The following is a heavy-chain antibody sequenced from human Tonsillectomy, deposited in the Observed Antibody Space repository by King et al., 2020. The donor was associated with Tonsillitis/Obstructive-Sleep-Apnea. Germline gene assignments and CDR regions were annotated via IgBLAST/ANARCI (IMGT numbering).Heavy chain of an antibody. D-gene: IGHD2-2*01. Sequence: QLQESGPGLVKPSETLSLTCTVSGGSISSYYWSWIRQPPGKGLEWIGYIFYSGSTNYNPSLKSRVTISVDTSKNQFSLKLSSVPAADTAVYYCARDHCSSTSCYGNYYYMDVWGKGTTVTVSS. CDR3: ARDHCSSTSCYGNYYYMDV. CDR2: IFYSGST. J-gene: IGHJ6*03. CDR1: GGSISSYY. V-gene: IGHV4-59*01.